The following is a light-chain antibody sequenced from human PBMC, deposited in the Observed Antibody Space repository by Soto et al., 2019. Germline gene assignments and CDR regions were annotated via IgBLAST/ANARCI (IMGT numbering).Light chain of an antibody. Sequence: EIVMTQSPATLSVSPGERATLSCRASQSVSSDLAWYQQEPGQVPRLLIYDASTRATGIPARFSGSGSGTEFTLTISSLQSEDFAFYYCQQFHYWWTFGQGTKVDIK. CDR2: DAS. J-gene: IGKJ1*01. V-gene: IGKV3-15*01. CDR1: QSVSSD. CDR3: QQFHYWWT.